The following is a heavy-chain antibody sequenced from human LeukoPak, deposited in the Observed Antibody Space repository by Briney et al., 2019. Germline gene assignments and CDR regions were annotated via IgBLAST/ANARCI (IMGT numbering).Heavy chain of an antibody. Sequence: GGSLRLSCAASGFTFSSYSMNWVRQAPGKGLEWVSSISSSSSHIYYADSLKGRFTISRDNAKNSLYLQMNSLRAEDTAVYYCARSESMYYMDVWGKGTTVTVSS. J-gene: IGHJ6*03. D-gene: IGHD2/OR15-2a*01. CDR1: GFTFSSYS. CDR3: ARSESMYYMDV. CDR2: ISSSSSHI. V-gene: IGHV3-21*01.